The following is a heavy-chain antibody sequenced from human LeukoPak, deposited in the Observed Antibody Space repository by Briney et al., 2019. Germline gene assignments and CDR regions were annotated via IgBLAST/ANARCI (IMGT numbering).Heavy chain of an antibody. CDR2: ISGSGGST. V-gene: IGHV3-23*01. CDR3: AKEKGKGTGSNFDY. CDR1: GFTLSSFA. Sequence: GGSLRLSCAASGFTLSSFAMTWARQAPGKGLEWVSAISGSGGSTYYADSVKGRFTISRDNSKNTLYLQMNSLRAEDTAVYYCAKEKGKGTGSNFDYWGQGTLVTVSS. J-gene: IGHJ4*02. D-gene: IGHD4-23*01.